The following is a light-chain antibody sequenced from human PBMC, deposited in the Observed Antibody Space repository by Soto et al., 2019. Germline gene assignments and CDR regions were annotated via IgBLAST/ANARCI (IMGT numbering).Light chain of an antibody. J-gene: IGKJ1*01. CDR3: QQYYSTPQWT. CDR1: QSVLYSSNNKNY. V-gene: IGKV4-1*01. CDR2: WAS. Sequence: DIVMTQSPDSLAVSLGERATINCKSSQSVLYSSNNKNYLAWYQQKPGQPPKLLIYWASTRESGVPDRFSGSGSGTEFTLTCSSLQAEDVAVYYCQQYYSTPQWTFGQGTKVEIK.